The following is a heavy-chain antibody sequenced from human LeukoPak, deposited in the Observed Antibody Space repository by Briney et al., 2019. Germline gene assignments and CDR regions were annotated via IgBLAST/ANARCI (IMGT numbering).Heavy chain of an antibody. CDR1: GDSVSSFY. D-gene: IGHD1-26*01. Sequence: SETLSLTCAVSGDSVSSFYWSWVRQSAGKGLEWIGRIYSKGTTKYNLSLKSRVTISLDQSKNQFSLYLSSVTAADTAGYYCARLRYTGTSQYYFDSWGQGFLVTVSS. CDR3: ARLRYTGTSQYYFDS. CDR2: IYSKGTT. V-gene: IGHV4-4*07. J-gene: IGHJ4*02.